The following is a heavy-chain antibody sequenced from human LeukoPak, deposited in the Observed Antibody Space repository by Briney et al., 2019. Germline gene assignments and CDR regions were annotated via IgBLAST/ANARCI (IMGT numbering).Heavy chain of an antibody. Sequence: ASVKVSCKASGGTFSSYAISWVRQAPGQGLEWMGGIIPFFGTANYAQKFQGRVTITTDESTSTAYMELSSLRSEDTAVYYCVYCSSTSCYTSAPYYMDVWGKGTAVTVSS. V-gene: IGHV1-69*05. J-gene: IGHJ6*03. CDR3: VYCSSTSCYTSAPYYMDV. CDR1: GGTFSSYA. D-gene: IGHD2-2*02. CDR2: IIPFFGTA.